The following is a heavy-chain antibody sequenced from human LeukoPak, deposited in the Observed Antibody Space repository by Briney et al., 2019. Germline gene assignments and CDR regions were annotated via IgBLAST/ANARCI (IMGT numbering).Heavy chain of an antibody. J-gene: IGHJ3*02. Sequence: PGGSLRLSCAASGFTFSSYAMHWVRQAPGKGLEYVSAISSNGGSTYYANSVKGRFTISRDNSKNTLYLQMGSLRAEDMAVYYCARGSQWELRPDAFDIWGQGTMVTVSS. V-gene: IGHV3-64*01. CDR3: ARGSQWELRPDAFDI. CDR2: ISSNGGST. D-gene: IGHD1-26*01. CDR1: GFTFSSYA.